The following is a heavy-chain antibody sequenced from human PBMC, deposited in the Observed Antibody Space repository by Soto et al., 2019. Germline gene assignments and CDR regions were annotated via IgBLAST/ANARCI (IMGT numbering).Heavy chain of an antibody. V-gene: IGHV3-72*01. D-gene: IGHD4-17*01. CDR1: GFTFSDHY. CDR3: ARELMTTVTYFDF. J-gene: IGHJ4*02. Sequence: EVQLVESGGGLVQPGGSLRLSCAVSGFTFSDHYMDWVRQAPGKGLEWVGRSRNKANSYTTEYAASVKGRFTISRDDSKNSLYLQMNNLKTEDTAMYYCARELMTTVTYFDFWGQGTLVTVS. CDR2: SRNKANSYTT.